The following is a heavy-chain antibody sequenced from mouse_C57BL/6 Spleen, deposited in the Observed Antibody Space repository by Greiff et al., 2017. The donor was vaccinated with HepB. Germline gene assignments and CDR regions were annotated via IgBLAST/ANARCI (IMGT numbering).Heavy chain of an antibody. CDR3: ARKNGNYSYAMDY. CDR1: GFSLTSYA. J-gene: IGHJ4*01. CDR2: IWTGGGT. D-gene: IGHD2-1*01. V-gene: IGHV2-9-1*01. Sequence: VKVVESGPGLVAPSQSLSITCTVSGFSLTSYAISWVRQPPGKGLEWLGVIWTGGGTNYNSALKSRLSISKDNSKSQVFLKMNSLQTDDTARYYCARKNGNYSYAMDYWGQGTSVTVSS.